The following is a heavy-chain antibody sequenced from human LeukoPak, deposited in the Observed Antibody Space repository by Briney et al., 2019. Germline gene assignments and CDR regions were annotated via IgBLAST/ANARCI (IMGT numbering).Heavy chain of an antibody. D-gene: IGHD1-26*01. J-gene: IGHJ4*02. CDR1: GGSISSSNW. Sequence: PSGTLSLTCAVSGGSISSSNWWSWVRQPPGKGLEWIGEIYHSGSTYYNPSLKSRVTISVDRSKNQFSLKLSSVTAADTAVYYCASSTGSVSGSYYFDYWGQGTLVTVSS. CDR2: IYHSGST. CDR3: ASSTGSVSGSYYFDY. V-gene: IGHV4-4*02.